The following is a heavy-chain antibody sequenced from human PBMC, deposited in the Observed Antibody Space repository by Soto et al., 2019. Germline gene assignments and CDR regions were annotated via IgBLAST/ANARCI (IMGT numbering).Heavy chain of an antibody. CDR1: GYTFTSSG. J-gene: IGHJ5*02. CDR3: ARDFAYAQCDL. Sequence: QAQLVQSGAEVKKPGASVRVSCKASGYTFTSSGVAWVRQAPGQGLEWMGWIGVYNGATSYAPKLQGRVTVTADTSTGTAYMELTSLTFDDTAMYYCARDFAYAQCDLWGQGTLVTVSS. V-gene: IGHV1-18*01. CDR2: IGVYNGAT. D-gene: IGHD3-3*01.